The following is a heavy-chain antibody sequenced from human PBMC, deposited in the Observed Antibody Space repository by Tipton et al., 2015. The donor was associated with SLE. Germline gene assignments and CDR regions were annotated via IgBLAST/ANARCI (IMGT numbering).Heavy chain of an antibody. Sequence: TLSLTCTVSGGSISNSYWSWFRPPAGKGLEWIGRIYTSGSTNHNPTLQTRVTMSVDKSKNQFSLKLSSVTAADTAVYYCARDHPVAGAFDYWGQGTLVTVSS. CDR3: ARDHPVAGAFDY. J-gene: IGHJ4*02. CDR2: IYTSGST. V-gene: IGHV4-4*07. D-gene: IGHD6-19*01. CDR1: GGSISNSY.